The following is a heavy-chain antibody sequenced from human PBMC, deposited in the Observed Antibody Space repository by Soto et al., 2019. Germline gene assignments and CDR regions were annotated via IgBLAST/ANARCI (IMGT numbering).Heavy chain of an antibody. J-gene: IGHJ5*02. D-gene: IGHD3-22*01. CDR2: INHSGST. V-gene: IGHV4-34*01. Sequence: PSETLSLTCAVYGLSFSGYYWSWIRQPPGKGLEWIGEINHSGSTNYNPSLKSRVTISVDTSKNQFSLKLSSVTAADTAVYYCARGQVRDGYYHNWFDPWGQGTLVTVSS. CDR1: GLSFSGYY. CDR3: ARGQVRDGYYHNWFDP.